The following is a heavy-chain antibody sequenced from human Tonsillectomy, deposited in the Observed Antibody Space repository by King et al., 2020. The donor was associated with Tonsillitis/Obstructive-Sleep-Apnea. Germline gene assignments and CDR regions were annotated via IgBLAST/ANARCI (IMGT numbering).Heavy chain of an antibody. CDR3: ARVRGCSGGSCYFHY. D-gene: IGHD2-15*01. V-gene: IGHV4-31*03. CDR2: IYYSGST. CDR1: GGSISSGGYY. Sequence: PLQESGPGLVKPSQTLSLTCTVSGGSISSGGYYWSWLRQHPGKGLEWIGYIYYSGSTYYNPSLKSRVTISVDTSKNQFSLKLTSVTAADTAVYYCARVRGCSGGSCYFHYWGQGTLVTVSS. J-gene: IGHJ4*02.